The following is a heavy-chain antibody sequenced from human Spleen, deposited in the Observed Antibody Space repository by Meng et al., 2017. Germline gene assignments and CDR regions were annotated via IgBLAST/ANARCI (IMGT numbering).Heavy chain of an antibody. CDR2: IYYSGHT. J-gene: IGHJ4*02. D-gene: IGHD5-18*01. Sequence: QVQLQESGPGLVRPSETLSLTCTVSGGSVSSGSYYWSWLRQPPGQGLELIGYIYYSGHTNYNPALKSRVTISVDTSKNQFSLKLSSVTAADTAVYYCARVGYGPVGGDYWGQGTLVTVSS. CDR1: GGSVSSGSYY. V-gene: IGHV4-61*01. CDR3: ARVGYGPVGGDY.